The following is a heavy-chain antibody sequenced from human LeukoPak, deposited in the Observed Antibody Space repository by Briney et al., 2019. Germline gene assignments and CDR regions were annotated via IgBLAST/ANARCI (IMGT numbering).Heavy chain of an antibody. J-gene: IGHJ6*02. D-gene: IGHD3-9*01. Sequence: ASVKVSCKASGYTFTSYAMNWVRQAPGQGLEWMGWINTNTGNPTYAQGFTGRFVFSLDTSVSTAYLQISSLKAEDTAVYYCARGNYDILTGYNDYYYYGMDVWGQGTTVTVSS. CDR2: INTNTGNP. CDR3: ARGNYDILTGYNDYYYYGMDV. CDR1: GYTFTSYA. V-gene: IGHV7-4-1*02.